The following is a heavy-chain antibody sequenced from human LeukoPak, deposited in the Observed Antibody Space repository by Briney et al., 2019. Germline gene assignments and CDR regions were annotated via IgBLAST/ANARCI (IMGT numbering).Heavy chain of an antibody. CDR1: GDSVSSNSAA. J-gene: IGHJ5*02. CDR2: TYYRSKWYN. D-gene: IGHD3-3*01. Sequence: QTLSLTCAISGDSVSSNSAAWNWIRQSPSRGLEWLGRTYYRSKWYNDYAVSVKSRITINPDTSKNQFSLQLNSVTPEDTAVYYCARDDAHYDFFGYDRRGWFGPWGQGTLVIVSS. V-gene: IGHV6-1*01. CDR3: ARDDAHYDFFGYDRRGWFGP.